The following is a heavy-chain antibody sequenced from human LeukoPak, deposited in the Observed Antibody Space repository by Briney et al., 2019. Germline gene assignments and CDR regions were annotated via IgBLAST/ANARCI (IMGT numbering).Heavy chain of an antibody. V-gene: IGHV3-74*01. Sequence: GGSLRLSCAASGFTFSDYWMHWVRQVPGQGLVWVSRINVDETTTVSADSVKGRFTISRDNSKNTLYLQMNSLRAEDTAVYYCAKSYSRDDAFDIWGQGTMVTVSS. CDR2: INVDETTT. CDR3: AKSYSRDDAFDI. D-gene: IGHD4-11*01. J-gene: IGHJ3*02. CDR1: GFTFSDYW.